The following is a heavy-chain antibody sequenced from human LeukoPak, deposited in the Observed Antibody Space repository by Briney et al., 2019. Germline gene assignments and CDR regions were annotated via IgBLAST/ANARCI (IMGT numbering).Heavy chain of an antibody. D-gene: IGHD4-23*01. J-gene: IGHJ4*02. CDR2: MNPNSGNT. V-gene: IGHV1-18*01. CDR3: ARDDGGNSADY. Sequence: WMGWMNPNSGNTGYAQKLQGRVTMTTDTSTSAAYMELRSLRSDDTAVYYCARDDGGNSADYWGQGTLVTVSS.